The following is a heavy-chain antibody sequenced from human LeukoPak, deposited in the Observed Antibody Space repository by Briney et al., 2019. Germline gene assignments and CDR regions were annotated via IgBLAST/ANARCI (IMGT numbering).Heavy chain of an antibody. CDR2: IKQDGSEK. J-gene: IGHJ4*02. CDR3: ARYQVGSGWNFDY. Sequence: PGGSLLLSCAASGFPFSSYWMRWVRQAPGKGLEWVANIKQDGSEKYYVDSVKGRFNISSDNAKNSLYLQMNSLRAEDTGVYYCARYQVGSGWNFDYWGQGTLVTVSS. CDR1: GFPFSSYW. V-gene: IGHV3-7*03. D-gene: IGHD6-19*01.